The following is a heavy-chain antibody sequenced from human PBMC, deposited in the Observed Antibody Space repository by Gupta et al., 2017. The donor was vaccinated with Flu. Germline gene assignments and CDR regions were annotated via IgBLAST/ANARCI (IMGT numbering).Heavy chain of an antibody. CDR1: GYTFTDYY. J-gene: IGHJ3*02. CDR3: ATVPGYYDSKNGGPGSAFDI. CDR2: VDPEDGET. Sequence: EVQLVQSGAEVKKPGATVKISCKVSGYTFTDYYMHWVQQAPGKGLEWMGLVDPEDGETIYAEKLQGRVTRTADTSTDTAYMERSSMRSEDTAVYYCATVPGYYDSKNGGPGSAFDIWGQGTMVTVSS. D-gene: IGHD3-22*01. V-gene: IGHV1-69-2*01.